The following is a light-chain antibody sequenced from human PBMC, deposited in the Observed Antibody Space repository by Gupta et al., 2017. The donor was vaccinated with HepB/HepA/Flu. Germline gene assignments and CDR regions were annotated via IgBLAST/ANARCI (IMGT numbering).Light chain of an antibody. CDR2: DAS. V-gene: IGKV3D-11*02. J-gene: IGKJ5*01. Sequence: EIVLTQSPATLSLFLGERATLSCRASQSVSSYLAWYQQKPGQAPRLLIYDASKRATGIPARFSGSGPGTDFTLTISSLEPEDFAVYYCQQRSNWQITFGQGTRLEIK. CDR3: QQRSNWQIT. CDR1: QSVSSY.